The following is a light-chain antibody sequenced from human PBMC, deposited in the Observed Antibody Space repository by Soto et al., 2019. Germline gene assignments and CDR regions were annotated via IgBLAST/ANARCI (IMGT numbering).Light chain of an antibody. CDR1: NIGSKS. CDR3: QVWDSSSDHVV. J-gene: IGLJ2*01. CDR2: YDS. V-gene: IGLV3-21*04. Sequence: SYELTQPHSVSVAPGKPASITCGGNNIGSKSVHWYQQKPGQAPVLVIYYDSDRPSGIPERFSGSNSGNTATLTISRVEAGDEADYYWQVWDSSSDHVVFGGGTKLTVL.